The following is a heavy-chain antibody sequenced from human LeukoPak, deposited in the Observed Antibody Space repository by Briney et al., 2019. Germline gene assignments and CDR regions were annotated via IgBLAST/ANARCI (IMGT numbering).Heavy chain of an antibody. CDR2: ISYDGSNK. V-gene: IGHV3-30*04. CDR3: ARDRSAALDY. CDR1: GFTFSSYA. D-gene: IGHD6-13*01. J-gene: IGHJ4*02. Sequence: GWSLRLSCAASGFTFSSYAMHWVRQAPGKGLEWVAVISYDGSNKYYADSVKGRFTISRDNSKNTLYLQMNSLRAEDTAVYYCARDRSAALDYWGQGTLVTASS.